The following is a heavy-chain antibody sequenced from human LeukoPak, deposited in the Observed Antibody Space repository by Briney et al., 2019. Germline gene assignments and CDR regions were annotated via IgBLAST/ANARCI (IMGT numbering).Heavy chain of an antibody. CDR2: INWNGGRT. V-gene: IGHV3-20*04. CDR3: ARAGYCSGGSCYGSDY. J-gene: IGHJ4*02. Sequence: GGSLRLSCAASGFTFSSYAMSWVRQAPGKGLEWVSGINWNGGRTGYVDSVKGRFTISRDNAKNSLYLQMNSLRAEDTALYYCARAGYCSGGSCYGSDYWGQGTLVSVSS. D-gene: IGHD2-15*01. CDR1: GFTFSSYA.